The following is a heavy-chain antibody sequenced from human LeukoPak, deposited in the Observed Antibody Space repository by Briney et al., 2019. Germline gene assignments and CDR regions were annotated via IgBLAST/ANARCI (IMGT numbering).Heavy chain of an antibody. CDR3: ARTKWELPSFDY. CDR2: IYYSGST. V-gene: IGHV4-59*01. D-gene: IGHD1-26*01. Sequence: PSETLSLTCTVSGGSISSYYWSWIRQPPGKGLEWIGCIYYSGSTNYNPSLKSRVTISVDTSKNQFSLKLSSVTAADTAVYYCARTKWELPSFDYWGQGTLVTVSS. CDR1: GGSISSYY. J-gene: IGHJ4*02.